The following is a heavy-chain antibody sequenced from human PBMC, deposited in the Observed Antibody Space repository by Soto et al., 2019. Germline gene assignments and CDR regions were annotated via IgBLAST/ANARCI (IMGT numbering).Heavy chain of an antibody. CDR2: ISSSSSTI. Sequence: PGGSLRLSCAASGFTFSSYSMNWVRQAPGKGLEWVSYISSSSSTIYYADSVKGRFTISRDNSKNTLYLQVNSLRVEDTAVYYCARDRVYYGSGSYFPYDAFDIWGQGTMVTVSS. V-gene: IGHV3-48*01. CDR1: GFTFSSYS. CDR3: ARDRVYYGSGSYFPYDAFDI. D-gene: IGHD3-10*01. J-gene: IGHJ3*02.